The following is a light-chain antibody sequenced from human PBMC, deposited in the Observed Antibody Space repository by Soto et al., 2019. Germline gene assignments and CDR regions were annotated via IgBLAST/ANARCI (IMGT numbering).Light chain of an antibody. V-gene: IGKV1-39*01. CDR2: SAS. CDR1: QGISTY. Sequence: DIQMTQSPSSLSASVGDRVTITCRASQGISTYLSWFQQKPGKAPKLLIYSASTLQSGVPSRFSGSGSGTDFTLTISRLQPEDFATYHCQQSYSTPWTFGQGTKVDIK. J-gene: IGKJ1*01. CDR3: QQSYSTPWT.